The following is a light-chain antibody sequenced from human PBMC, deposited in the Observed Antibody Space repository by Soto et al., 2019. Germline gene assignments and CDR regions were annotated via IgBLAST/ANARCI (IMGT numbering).Light chain of an antibody. Sequence: QSVLTQSPSASGTPGQRVTISCSGSRSNIGRNFVYWYQQVPGTAPRLLIQRNNERPSGVPDRFSGSKSGNTASLTISGLQAEDEADYYCSSYTSSSTLVFGGGTKLTVL. CDR1: RSNIGRNF. CDR2: RNN. J-gene: IGLJ3*02. V-gene: IGLV1-47*01. CDR3: SSYTSSSTLV.